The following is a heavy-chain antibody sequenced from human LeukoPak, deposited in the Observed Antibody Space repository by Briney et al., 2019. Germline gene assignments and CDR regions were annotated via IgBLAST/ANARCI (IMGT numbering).Heavy chain of an antibody. CDR3: ARLRRRGY. V-gene: IGHV4-34*01. Sequence: PSETLSLTCAVYGGSFSGYYWSWIRQPPGKGLEWIGEISHSGSTNYNPSLKSRVTISVDTSKNQFSLKLSSVTAADTAVYYCARLRRRGYWGQGTLVTVSS. J-gene: IGHJ4*02. CDR2: ISHSGST. D-gene: IGHD3-16*01. CDR1: GGSFSGYY.